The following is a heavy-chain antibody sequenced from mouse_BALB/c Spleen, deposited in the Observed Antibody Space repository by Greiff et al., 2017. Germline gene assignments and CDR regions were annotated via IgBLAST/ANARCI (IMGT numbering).Heavy chain of an antibody. CDR1: GYTFTSYW. V-gene: IGHV1-69*02. D-gene: IGHD2-10*02. CDR3: TREEYGYSWFAY. CDR2: IYPSDSYT. Sequence: VQLQQSGAELVRPGASVKLSCKASGYTFTSYWINWVKQRPGQGLEWIGNIYPSDSYTNYNQKFKDKATLTVDKSSSTAYMQLSSPTSEDSAVYYCTREEYGYSWFAYWGQGTLVTVSA. J-gene: IGHJ3*01.